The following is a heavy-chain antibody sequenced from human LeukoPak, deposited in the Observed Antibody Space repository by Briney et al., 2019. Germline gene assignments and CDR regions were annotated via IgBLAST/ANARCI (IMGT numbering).Heavy chain of an antibody. CDR3: ARLGPAAGTSFDY. D-gene: IGHD6-13*01. CDR2: ISYSGST. J-gene: IGHJ4*02. CDR1: GGSISSDY. V-gene: IGHV4-59*08. Sequence: SETLSLTCSVSGGSISSDYWSWIRQTPGKGLEWIGYISYSGSTNYNPSLKSRVTISVDTSKNQFSLKLSSVTAADTAVYYCARLGPAAGTSFDYWGQGTLVTVSS.